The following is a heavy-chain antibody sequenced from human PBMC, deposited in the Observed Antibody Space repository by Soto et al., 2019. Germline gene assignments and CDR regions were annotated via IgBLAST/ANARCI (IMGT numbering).Heavy chain of an antibody. V-gene: IGHV1-46*01. J-gene: IGHJ6*02. CDR2: ISPYDGST. CDR3: ARGDGRGSSGFYYYYGMDV. D-gene: IGHD6-25*01. CDR1: GFTFTIYF. Sequence: ASVKVARKASGFTFTIYFFHCGRQAPRQGLEWMGIISPYDGSTNYVQSLQGRVIMTSDTSTSTVYMELSSLRSEDTAVYYCARGDGRGSSGFYYYYGMDVWGHGTTVTVSS.